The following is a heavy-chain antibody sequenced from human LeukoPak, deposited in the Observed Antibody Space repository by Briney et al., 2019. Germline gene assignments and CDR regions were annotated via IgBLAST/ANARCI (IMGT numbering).Heavy chain of an antibody. CDR1: GCTFTSYS. CDR3: ARVRDSGSPYNPRLNWFDP. Sequence: GASVKVSCKASGCTFTSYSISWVRQAPGQGLEWMGWISAYHGNTDYAQKLQGRVTMTPDTSTSEADMDLRNLRSNGTAVYDCARVRDSGSPYNPRLNWFDPWGQGTLVTVSS. D-gene: IGHD1-26*01. CDR2: ISAYHGNT. V-gene: IGHV1-18*01. J-gene: IGHJ5*02.